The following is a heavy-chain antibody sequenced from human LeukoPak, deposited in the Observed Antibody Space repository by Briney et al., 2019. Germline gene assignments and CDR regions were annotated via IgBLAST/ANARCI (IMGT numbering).Heavy chain of an antibody. CDR3: ARDPNEVVVPAANAFDI. CDR1: GGTFSSYA. V-gene: IGHV1-69*04. D-gene: IGHD2-2*01. Sequence: GASVKVSCKASGGTFSSYAISWVRQAPGQGLEWMGRIIPILGIANYAQKFQGRVTMTRDTSISTAYMELSRLRSDDTAVYYCARDPNEVVVPAANAFDIWGQGTMVTVSS. CDR2: IIPILGIA. J-gene: IGHJ3*02.